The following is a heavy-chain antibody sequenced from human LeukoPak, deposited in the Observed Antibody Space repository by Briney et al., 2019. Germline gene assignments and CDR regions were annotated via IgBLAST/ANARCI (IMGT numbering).Heavy chain of an antibody. CDR1: GGSFSGYY. CDR3: ARGPDSSSFGMDV. CDR2: INHSGST. D-gene: IGHD6-6*01. J-gene: IGHJ6*02. Sequence: PSETLSLTCAVYGGSFSGYYWSWIRQPPGKGLEWIGEINHSGSTYYNPSLKSRVTISVDTSKNQFSLKLSSVTAADTAVYYCARGPDSSSFGMDVWGQGTTVTVSS. V-gene: IGHV4-34*01.